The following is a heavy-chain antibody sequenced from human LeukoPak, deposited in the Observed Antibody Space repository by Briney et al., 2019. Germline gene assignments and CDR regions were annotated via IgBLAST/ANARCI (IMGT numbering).Heavy chain of an antibody. Sequence: SETLSLTCSVSGDPFSNYYWIWIRQPPGKGLEWIGYVYYSGSTNYNPSLKTRLHLSVDTSKNRFSLKLSSVTAADTAVYYCASSPRLTTSWFLFDSWGHGTLVTVSS. V-gene: IGHV4-59*08. CDR3: ASSPRLTTSWFLFDS. CDR1: GDPFSNYY. D-gene: IGHD2-2*01. CDR2: VYYSGST. J-gene: IGHJ5*01.